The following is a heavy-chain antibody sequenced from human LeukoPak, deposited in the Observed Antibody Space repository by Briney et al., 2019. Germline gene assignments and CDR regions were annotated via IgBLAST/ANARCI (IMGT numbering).Heavy chain of an antibody. Sequence: GGSLRLSCSASGFTFSSYAMHWVRQAPGKGLEYVSAISSNGGSTYYADSVKGRFTISRDNSKNTLYLQMSSLGAEDTAVYYCVKDLRRVAGSFDYWGQGTLVTVSS. CDR3: VKDLRRVAGSFDY. D-gene: IGHD6-19*01. J-gene: IGHJ4*02. CDR2: ISSNGGST. CDR1: GFTFSSYA. V-gene: IGHV3-64D*06.